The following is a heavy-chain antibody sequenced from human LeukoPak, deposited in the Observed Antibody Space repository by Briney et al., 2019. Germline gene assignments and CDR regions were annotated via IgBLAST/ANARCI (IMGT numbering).Heavy chain of an antibody. D-gene: IGHD4-23*01. CDR3: ARVGYGGNSHAFDI. CDR1: GYTFTGYY. Sequence: GASAKVSCKASGYTFTGYYMHWVRQAPGQGLEWMRWINPNSGGTNYAQKFQGRVTMTRDTSISTAYMELSRLRSDDTAVYYCARVGYGGNSHAFDIWGQGTMVPVSS. V-gene: IGHV1-2*02. J-gene: IGHJ3*02. CDR2: INPNSGGT.